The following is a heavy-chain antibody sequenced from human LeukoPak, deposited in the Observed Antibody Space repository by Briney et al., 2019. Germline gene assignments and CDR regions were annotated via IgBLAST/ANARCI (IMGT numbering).Heavy chain of an antibody. V-gene: IGHV3-30*18. CDR1: GLTFSSYG. CDR3: AKDISNPDFDYYYGMDV. J-gene: IGHJ6*02. Sequence: PGGSLRLSCAASGLTFSSYGMHWVRQAPGKGLEWVAVISYDGSNKYYGDSVKGRFTISRDNSKNTLYLQINSLRAEDTAVYYCAKDISNPDFDYYYGMDVWGQGTTVTVSS. CDR2: ISYDGSNK. D-gene: IGHD3/OR15-3a*01.